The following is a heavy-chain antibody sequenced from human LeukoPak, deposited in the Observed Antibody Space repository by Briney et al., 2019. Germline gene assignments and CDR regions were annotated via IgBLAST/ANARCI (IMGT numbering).Heavy chain of an antibody. CDR2: VYYSGRT. Sequence: PSETLSLTCTVSGGSISGYYWTWIRQPPGKGLEWIGYVYYSGRTNYNPSLKSRVTMSVDTSKNQFSLKLSSVTAADTAVYYCAGEGGSGTSWGLNYFDYWGQGTLVTVSS. J-gene: IGHJ4*02. V-gene: IGHV4-59*12. CDR3: AGEGGSGTSWGLNYFDY. CDR1: GGSISGYY. D-gene: IGHD1-26*01.